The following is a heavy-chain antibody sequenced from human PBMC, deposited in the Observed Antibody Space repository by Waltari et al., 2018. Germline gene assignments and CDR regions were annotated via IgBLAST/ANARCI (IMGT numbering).Heavy chain of an antibody. CDR1: GFTFSRYW. CDR2: INSDGSDT. J-gene: IGHJ6*02. V-gene: IGHV3-74*01. D-gene: IGHD6-13*01. Sequence: EEQLVESGGGLIQPGESLRVSCAVSGFTFSRYWMNWVRPGPGQGLVWVARINSDGSDTSYEDSVKGRFTISRDNAKNTVYLQMKSLRVEDTAVYYCARMARKTYSSPVAGRDYYYGMDVWGLGTTVTVSS. CDR3: ARMARKTYSSPVAGRDYYYGMDV.